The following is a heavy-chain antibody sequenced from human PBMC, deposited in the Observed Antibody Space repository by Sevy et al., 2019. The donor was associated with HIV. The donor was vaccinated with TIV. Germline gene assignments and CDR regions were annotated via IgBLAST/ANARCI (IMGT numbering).Heavy chain of an antibody. J-gene: IGHJ5*02. D-gene: IGHD3-10*01. CDR1: GFTVNSDY. V-gene: IGHV3-53*01. CDR3: ARHISFGELGSWFDP. CDR2: VYSGGNT. Sequence: GGSLRLSCAASGFTVNSDYMSWVRQAPGKGLEWVSVVYSGGNTYYADSVKGRFTISRDNSKKILYLQMNSLRAEDTAVYYCARHISFGELGSWFDPWGQGTLVTVSS.